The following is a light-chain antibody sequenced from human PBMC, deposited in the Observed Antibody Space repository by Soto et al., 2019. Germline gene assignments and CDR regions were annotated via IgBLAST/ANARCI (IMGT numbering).Light chain of an antibody. Sequence: QSVLTQPPSASGTPGQRVTISCSGSSSNIGGNTVNWYQQLPGTAPRVLIYSNHQRPSGVPDRFSGSKSGTSASLAISGLQSEDEADYYCAAWDDSLNAVVFGGGTQLTVL. CDR1: SSNIGGNT. J-gene: IGLJ2*01. V-gene: IGLV1-44*01. CDR2: SNH. CDR3: AAWDDSLNAVV.